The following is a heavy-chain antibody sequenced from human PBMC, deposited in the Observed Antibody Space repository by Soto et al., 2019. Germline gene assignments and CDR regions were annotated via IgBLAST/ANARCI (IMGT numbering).Heavy chain of an antibody. V-gene: IGHV4-34*01. D-gene: IGHD6-6*01. J-gene: IGHJ5*02. CDR2: INHSGST. CDR1: GGSFSGYY. CDR3: ARVAARPDNWFDP. Sequence: SETLSLTCAVYGGSFSGYYWSWIRQPPGKGLEWIGEINHSGSTNYNPSLKSRVTISVDTSKNQFSLKLSSVTAAATAVYYCARVAARPDNWFDPWGQGTLVTVSS.